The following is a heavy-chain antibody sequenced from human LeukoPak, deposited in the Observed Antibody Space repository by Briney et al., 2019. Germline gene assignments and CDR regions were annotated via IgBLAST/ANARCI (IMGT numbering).Heavy chain of an antibody. CDR2: IYPSDSDT. CDR1: GYSFTSYW. CDR3: ARQVDCSSTSTPKGCAFDI. V-gene: IGHV5-51*01. J-gene: IGHJ3*02. D-gene: IGHD2-2*01. Sequence: GESLKISCKGSGYSFTSYWIGWLRQMPGRGLEWMGIIYPSDSDTRYSPSFQGQVTISADKSISTAYLQWSSLKASDTAMYYCARQVDCSSTSTPKGCAFDIWGQGTMVTVSS.